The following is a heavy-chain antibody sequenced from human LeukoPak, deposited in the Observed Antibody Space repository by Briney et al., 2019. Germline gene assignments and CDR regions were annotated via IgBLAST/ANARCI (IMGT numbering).Heavy chain of an antibody. D-gene: IGHD6-19*01. CDR2: ISYDGNNK. V-gene: IGHV3-30*03. CDR1: GFTFSTYG. J-gene: IGHJ3*01. CDR3: ARRVPYGSGAGQKDAFDV. Sequence: PRGSLRLSCAASGFTFSTYGMHWVRQAPVKGLEWVAVISYDGNNKFYPDSVRGRFTISRDNSKDTLYLQMNSLRVEDTAVYYCARRVPYGSGAGQKDAFDVWGQGTMVTVSS.